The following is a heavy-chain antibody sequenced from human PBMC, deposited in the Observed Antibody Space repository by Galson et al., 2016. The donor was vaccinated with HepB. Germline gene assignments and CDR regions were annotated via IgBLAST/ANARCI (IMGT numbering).Heavy chain of an antibody. V-gene: IGHV2-5*02. CDR3: AHGGLHDSSGYYLYFFDY. CDR2: IYWDDDK. J-gene: IGHJ4*02. Sequence: PALVKPTQTLTLTCSFSGFSLTTRGVGVAWIRQPPGKALEWLAFIYWDDDKRFSPSLKSRLTITKDTSRNQVVLTMTNMDPVDTATYFCAHGGLHDSSGYYLYFFDYWGQGTPVTVSS. D-gene: IGHD3-22*01. CDR1: GFSLTTRGVG.